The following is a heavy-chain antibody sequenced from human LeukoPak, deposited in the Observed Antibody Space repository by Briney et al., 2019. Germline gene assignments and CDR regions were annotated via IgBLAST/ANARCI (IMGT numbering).Heavy chain of an antibody. V-gene: IGHV3-23*01. CDR1: GLTFSSYA. CDR2: IGGSGTDT. D-gene: IGHD3-16*01. Sequence: PGGSLRLSCAASGLTFSSYAMGWVRQAPGRGLEWVSSIGGSGTDTYYADSVKGRFTISRDNSKNTLYLQMNSLRAEDTAVYYCAKDLSGWGTAAQLWGQGTLVTVSS. CDR3: AKDLSGWGTAAQL. J-gene: IGHJ4*02.